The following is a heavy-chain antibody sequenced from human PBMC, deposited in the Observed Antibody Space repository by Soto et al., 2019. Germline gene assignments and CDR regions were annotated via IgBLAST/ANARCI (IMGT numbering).Heavy chain of an antibody. V-gene: IGHV1-46*01. Sequence: ASVKVSCKASGYTFTSYYMHWVRQAPGQGLEWMGIINPSGGSTSYAQKFQGRVTMTRDTSTSTVYMELSSLRSEDTAVYYCARVGSSGYWTYYYYYYGMDVWGQATTVTVS. CDR3: ARVGSSGYWTYYYYYYGMDV. CDR1: GYTFTSYY. J-gene: IGHJ6*02. CDR2: INPSGGST. D-gene: IGHD3-22*01.